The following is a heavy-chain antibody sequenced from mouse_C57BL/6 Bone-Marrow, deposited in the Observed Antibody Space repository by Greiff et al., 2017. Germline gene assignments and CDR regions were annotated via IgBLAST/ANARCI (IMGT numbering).Heavy chain of an antibody. CDR1: GYTFTTYP. CDR2: FHPYTDDT. CDR3: ARSSTFSYYFDY. Sequence: QVQLQQSGAELVKPGASVKMSCTASGYTFTTYPIEWMKQNHGKSLEWIGHFHPYTDDTKYNEKFKGKATLTVEKSSNTVYLELSRLTSDDSAVYYCARSSTFSYYFDYWGQGTTLTVAS. V-gene: IGHV1-47*01. D-gene: IGHD5-1*01. J-gene: IGHJ2*01.